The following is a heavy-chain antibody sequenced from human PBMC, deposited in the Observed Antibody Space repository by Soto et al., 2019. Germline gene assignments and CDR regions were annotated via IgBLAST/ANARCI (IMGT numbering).Heavy chain of an antibody. CDR3: ARGINSGSYEAYFDY. V-gene: IGHV4-4*02. J-gene: IGHJ4*02. Sequence: SETLSLTCAVSGGSISSSNWWSWVRQPPGKGLEWIGEIYHSGSTNYNPSLKSRVTISVDKSKNQFSLKLSSVTAADTAVYYCARGINSGSYEAYFDYWGQGTLVTVSS. D-gene: IGHD1-26*01. CDR2: IYHSGST. CDR1: GGSISSSNW.